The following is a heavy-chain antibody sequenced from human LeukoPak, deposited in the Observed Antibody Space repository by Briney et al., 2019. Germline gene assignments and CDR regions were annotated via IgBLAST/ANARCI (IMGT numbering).Heavy chain of an antibody. CDR1: GGTFSSYA. Sequence: SCKASGGTFSSYAMNWVRQAPGKGLEWVSTISGSGGSTYYADSVKGRFTISRDNSRNTLSLQMNSLRAEDTAIYYCAKDTYDFWSGFDYWGLGTLVTVSS. D-gene: IGHD3-3*01. J-gene: IGHJ4*02. CDR3: AKDTYDFWSGFDY. CDR2: ISGSGGST. V-gene: IGHV3-23*01.